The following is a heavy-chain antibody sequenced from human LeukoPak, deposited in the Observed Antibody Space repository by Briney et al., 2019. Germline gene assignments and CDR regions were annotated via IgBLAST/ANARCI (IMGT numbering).Heavy chain of an antibody. CDR3: ARGHHYYDSSGYYRFDY. V-gene: IGHV1-69*01. CDR1: GGTFSSYA. Sequence: SVKVSCKASGGTFSSYAISWVRQAPGQGLGWMGGIIPIFGTANYAQKFQGRVTITADESTSTAYMELSSLRSEDTAVYYCARGHHYYDSSGYYRFDYWGQGTLVTVSS. CDR2: IIPIFGTA. D-gene: IGHD3-22*01. J-gene: IGHJ4*02.